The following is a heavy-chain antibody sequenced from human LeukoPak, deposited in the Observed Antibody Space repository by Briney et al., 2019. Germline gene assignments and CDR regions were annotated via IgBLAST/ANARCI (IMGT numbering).Heavy chain of an antibody. J-gene: IGHJ4*02. Sequence: PGGSLRLSCAASGFTFSSYSMNWVRQAPGKGLEWVSSISSSSSYIYYADSVKGRFTISRDNAKNSLYLQMNGLRAEDTAVYYCARDGNLNVDTAMAARWGQGTLVTASS. CDR3: ARDGNLNVDTAMAAR. CDR1: GFTFSSYS. D-gene: IGHD5-18*01. CDR2: ISSSSSYI. V-gene: IGHV3-21*01.